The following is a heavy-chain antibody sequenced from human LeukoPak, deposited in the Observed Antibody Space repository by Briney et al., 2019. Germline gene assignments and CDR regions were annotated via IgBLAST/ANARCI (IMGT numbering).Heavy chain of an antibody. V-gene: IGHV3-21*01. D-gene: IGHD6-13*01. CDR1: GFTFSRYS. Sequence: SGGSLRLSCAASGFTFSRYSMSWVRQAPGTGLEWVSSITSSSSHVFYADSVKGRFSISRDNAKNSLYLQMNSLRAEDTAVYYCARGLYSSSWYHASDYWGQGTLVTVSS. J-gene: IGHJ4*02. CDR2: ITSSSSHV. CDR3: ARGLYSSSWYHASDY.